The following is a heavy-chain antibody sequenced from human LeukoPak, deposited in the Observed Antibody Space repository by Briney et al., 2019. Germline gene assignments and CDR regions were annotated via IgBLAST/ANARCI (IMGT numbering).Heavy chain of an antibody. CDR1: GYTFTGYY. J-gene: IGHJ4*02. CDR3: ARDLYSSGWYGQFDY. D-gene: IGHD6-19*01. Sequence: ASVKVPCKASGYTFTGYYMHWVRQAPGQGLEWMGWINPNSGGTNYAQKFQGRVTMTTDTSTSTAYMELRSLRSDDTAVYYCARDLYSSGWYGQFDYWGQGTLVTVSS. V-gene: IGHV1-2*02. CDR2: INPNSGGT.